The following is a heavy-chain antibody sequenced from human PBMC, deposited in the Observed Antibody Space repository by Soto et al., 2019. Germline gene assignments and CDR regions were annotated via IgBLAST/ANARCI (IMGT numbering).Heavy chain of an antibody. Sequence: PGGSLRLSCTTSGLSFGYYAVNWVRQAPGKGLEWVGFLRSKAYGGTAEYAASVKGRFTISRDDSESIAYLQMNNLKTEDTALYYCRALGDDGLDVWGQGTTVTVSS. D-gene: IGHD2-21*02. CDR2: LRSKAYGGTA. CDR3: RALGDDGLDV. CDR1: GLSFGYYA. V-gene: IGHV3-49*04. J-gene: IGHJ6*02.